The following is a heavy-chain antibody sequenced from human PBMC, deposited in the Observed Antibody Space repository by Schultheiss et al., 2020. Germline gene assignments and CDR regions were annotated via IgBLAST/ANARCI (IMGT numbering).Heavy chain of an antibody. Sequence: SETLSLTCAVYGGSFSGYYWSWIRQPAGKGLEWIGRIYTSGSTNYNPSLKSRVTISVDTSKNQFSLKLSSVTAADTAVYYCARALLRPPLHLYYFDYWGQGTLVTVSS. CDR3: ARALLRPPLHLYYFDY. CDR2: IYTSGST. D-gene: IGHD3-22*01. V-gene: IGHV4-59*10. CDR1: GGSFSGYY. J-gene: IGHJ4*02.